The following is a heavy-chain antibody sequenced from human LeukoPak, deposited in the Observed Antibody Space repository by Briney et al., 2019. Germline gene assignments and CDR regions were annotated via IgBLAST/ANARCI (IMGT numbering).Heavy chain of an antibody. CDR1: GGSISSSNW. CDR2: IYDSGST. Sequence: SGTLSLTCAVSGGSISSSNWWTWVRQPPGKGLEWIGEIYDSGSTNYNPSLKSRVTISVDKSKNQFSLQLNSVTAADTAVYYCARQSAYSNSFDYWGQGTLVTVSS. V-gene: IGHV4-4*02. J-gene: IGHJ4*02. CDR3: ARQSAYSNSFDY. D-gene: IGHD5-18*01.